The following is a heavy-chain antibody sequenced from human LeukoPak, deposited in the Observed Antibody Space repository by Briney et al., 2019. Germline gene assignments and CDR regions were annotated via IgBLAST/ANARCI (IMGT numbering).Heavy chain of an antibody. Sequence: GRSLRLSCAASGFTFSSYGMHWVRQAPGRGLEWVSAISGSGGSTYYADSEKGRFTISRDNSKNTLYLQMNSLRAEDTAVYYCAKNTFGHDYVWGSYRYHHDAFDIWGQGTMVTVSS. D-gene: IGHD3-16*02. CDR3: AKNTFGHDYVWGSYRYHHDAFDI. J-gene: IGHJ3*02. CDR1: GFTFSSYG. V-gene: IGHV3-23*01. CDR2: ISGSGGST.